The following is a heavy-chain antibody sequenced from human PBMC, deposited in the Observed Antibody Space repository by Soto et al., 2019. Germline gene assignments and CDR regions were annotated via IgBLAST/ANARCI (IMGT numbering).Heavy chain of an antibody. D-gene: IGHD6-13*01. CDR3: ARDARAAGTFYFDY. V-gene: IGHV4-38-2*02. CDR1: GYSISRGYH. J-gene: IGHJ4*02. Sequence: SETLSLTCTVSGYSISRGYHWGWIRQPPGKGLEWIGTIHYSGSTYYNPSLKSRVTISVDTSKNQFSLKLSSVTAADTAVYYCARDARAAGTFYFDYWGQGTLLTVPS. CDR2: IHYSGST.